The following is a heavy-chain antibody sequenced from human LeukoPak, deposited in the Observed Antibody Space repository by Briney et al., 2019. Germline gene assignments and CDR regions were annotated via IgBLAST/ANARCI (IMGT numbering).Heavy chain of an antibody. CDR2: ISGSGGST. CDR3: AKGPYKYYDILTGPSFEYFQH. V-gene: IGHV3-23*01. J-gene: IGHJ1*01. CDR1: GFTFSSYA. D-gene: IGHD3-9*01. Sequence: PGGSLRLSCAASGFTFSSYAMSWVRQAPGKGLEWVSAISGSGGSTYYADSVEGRFTIARDNSKNTPYLQMNSLRAEDTAVYYCAKGPYKYYDILTGPSFEYFQHWGQGTLVTVSS.